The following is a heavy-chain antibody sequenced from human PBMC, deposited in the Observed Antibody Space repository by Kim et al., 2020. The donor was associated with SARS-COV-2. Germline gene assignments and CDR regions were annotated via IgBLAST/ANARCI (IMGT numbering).Heavy chain of an antibody. J-gene: IGHJ4*02. CDR1: GGSFSGYY. CDR3: ARGVITTVFDF. D-gene: IGHD3-22*01. Sequence: SETLSLTCAVYGGSFSGYYWSWIRQPPGKGLEWIGEINHSGSTNYNPSLKSRLTISIDTSKNHLSLKLTSVTAADTAVYYCARGVITTVFDFWGQGPRVTVSS. V-gene: IGHV4-34*01. CDR2: INHSGST.